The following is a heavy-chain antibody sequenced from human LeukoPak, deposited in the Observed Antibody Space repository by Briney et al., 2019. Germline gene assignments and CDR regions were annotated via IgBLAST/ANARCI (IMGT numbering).Heavy chain of an antibody. J-gene: IGHJ5*02. V-gene: IGHV3-48*04. CDR2: ISSSSSTI. CDR1: GFTFSSYS. Sequence: GGSLRLSCAASGFTFSSYSMNWVRQAPGKGLEWVSYISSSSSTIYYADSVKGRFTISRDNAKNSLYLQMNSLRAEDTAVYYCSRRSMVYDVHNWFDPWGQGTLVTVSS. D-gene: IGHD2-8*01. CDR3: SRRSMVYDVHNWFDP.